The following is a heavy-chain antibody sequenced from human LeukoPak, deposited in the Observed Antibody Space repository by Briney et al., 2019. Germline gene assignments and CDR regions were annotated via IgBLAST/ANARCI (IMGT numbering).Heavy chain of an antibody. J-gene: IGHJ4*02. CDR1: GFTFSNYG. CDR2: IRGNGEGT. V-gene: IGHV3-23*01. Sequence: GGSLRLSCAASGFTFSNYGMSWVRQAPGKGLEWVSGIRGNGEGTYYADSVKGRFTISRDNSKDTLYLQMNSLRAEDTAIYYCANRRGVYSNVPFDYWGQGTLVTVSS. CDR3: ANRRGVYSNVPFDY. D-gene: IGHD6-13*01.